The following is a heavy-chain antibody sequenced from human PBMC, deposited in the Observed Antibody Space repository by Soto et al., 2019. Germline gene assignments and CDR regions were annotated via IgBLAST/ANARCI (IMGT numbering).Heavy chain of an antibody. J-gene: IGHJ4*02. CDR3: AGQGNSSGWDY. D-gene: IGHD6-19*01. CDR1: GGSISSSSYY. Sequence: QLQLQESGPGLVKPSETLSLTCTVSGGSISSSSYYWGWIRQPPGKGLEWIGSIYYSGSTYYNPSLKSRVTISVDTSKNQFSLKLSSVTAADTAVYYCAGQGNSSGWDYWGQGTLVTVSS. CDR2: IYYSGST. V-gene: IGHV4-39*01.